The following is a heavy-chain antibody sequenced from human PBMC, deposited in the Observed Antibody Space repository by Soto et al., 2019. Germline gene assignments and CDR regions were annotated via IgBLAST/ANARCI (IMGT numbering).Heavy chain of an antibody. CDR2: ISFDGNNQ. CDR3: VKAGTMAGTGTTPRSFDV. D-gene: IGHD1-1*01. V-gene: IGHV3-30*18. J-gene: IGHJ3*01. CDR1: GFMFNAYG. Sequence: GGSLRLSCAASGFMFNAYGMHWVRQAPGKGLEWVAVISFDGNNQYYEDSVKGRFTISRDNSKNTLYLEMDSLRAEDTAVYFCVKAGTMAGTGTTPRSFDVWGRGTLVTVSS.